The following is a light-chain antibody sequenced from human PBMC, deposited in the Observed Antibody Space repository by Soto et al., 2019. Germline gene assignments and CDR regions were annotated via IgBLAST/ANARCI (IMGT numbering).Light chain of an antibody. J-gene: IGLJ2*01. CDR1: SSDVGSYNL. CDR3: CSYAGSSTLA. Sequence: QPVLTQPASVSGSPGQSITISCTGTSSDVGSYNLVSWYQRHPGKAPKLMIYEGSKRPSGVSNRFSDSKSGNTASLTISGLQAEDEADYCCCSYAGSSTLAFGGGTKLTVL. CDR2: EGS. V-gene: IGLV2-23*01.